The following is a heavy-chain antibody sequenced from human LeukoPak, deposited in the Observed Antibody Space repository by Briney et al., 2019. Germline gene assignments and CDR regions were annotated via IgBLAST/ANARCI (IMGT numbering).Heavy chain of an antibody. J-gene: IGHJ4*02. CDR3: VREGYFVFDF. CDR2: INTDGRTT. V-gene: IGHV3-74*01. Sequence: GGSLRLSCAASGFTFSSYWMHWVRQAPGKGLVWVSRINTDGRTTTYADSVKGRFTISRDNAKNTLYLQMNTLRAEDTAVYYCVREGYFVFDFWGQGALVTVSS. CDR1: GFTFSSYW. D-gene: IGHD2-21*01.